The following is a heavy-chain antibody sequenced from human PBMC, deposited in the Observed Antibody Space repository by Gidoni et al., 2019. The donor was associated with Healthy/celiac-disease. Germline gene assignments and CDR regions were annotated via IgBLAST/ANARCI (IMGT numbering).Heavy chain of an antibody. J-gene: IGHJ4*02. CDR2: MRGSGGST. CDR3: AKDQDYDYGDY. CDR1: GFTFSSYA. D-gene: IGHD3-10*01. Sequence: EVQLLESGGGLVQPGGSLRLSCAASGFTFSSYAMSWVRQAPGKGLEGVSAMRGSGGSTYYADSVKGRFTISRDNSKNTLYRQMNSLRAEDTAVYYCAKDQDYDYGDYWGQGTLVTVSS. V-gene: IGHV3-23*01.